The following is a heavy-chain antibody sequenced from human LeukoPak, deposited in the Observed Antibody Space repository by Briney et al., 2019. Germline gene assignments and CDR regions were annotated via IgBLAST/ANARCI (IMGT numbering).Heavy chain of an antibody. CDR2: VSSSSSTI. CDR3: ARGNRAQLWLPVDAFDI. J-gene: IGHJ3*02. D-gene: IGHD5-18*01. CDR1: GVTFSSYS. V-gene: IGHV3-48*01. Sequence: PSGSLTLSCAASGVTFSSYSINWIRQAPGKWLDFVSYVSSSSSTIYYADSVKGRFTISRDNAKNSLYLQMNSLRAEDTAVYYCARGNRAQLWLPVDAFDIWGQGTMVTVSS.